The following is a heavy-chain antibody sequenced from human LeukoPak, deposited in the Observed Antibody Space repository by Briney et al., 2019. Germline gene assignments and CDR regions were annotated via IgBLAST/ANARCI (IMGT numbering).Heavy chain of an antibody. CDR2: ISYDGSNK. CDR3: AKDRGIAAAGPNWFDP. Sequence: GSLRLSCAASGFTFSSYGMHWVRQAPGKGLEWVAVISYDGSNKYYADSVKGRFTISRDNSKNTLYLQMNSLRAEDTAVYYCAKDRGIAAAGPNWFDPWGQGTLVTVSS. D-gene: IGHD6-13*01. V-gene: IGHV3-30*18. CDR1: GFTFSSYG. J-gene: IGHJ5*02.